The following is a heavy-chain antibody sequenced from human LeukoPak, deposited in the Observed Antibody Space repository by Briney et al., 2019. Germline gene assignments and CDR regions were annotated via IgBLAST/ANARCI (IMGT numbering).Heavy chain of an antibody. CDR2: ISHSGNT. Sequence: KPSETLSLTCAVYGGSFSGYYWSWIRQPPGKGLEWIGEISHSGNTNYNPSLKSRVTISVDTSKNQFSLKLSSVTAADTVVYYCAAQYSGYVRLDYWGQGTLVTVSS. CDR1: GGSFSGYY. J-gene: IGHJ4*02. CDR3: AAQYSGYVRLDY. D-gene: IGHD5-12*01. V-gene: IGHV4-34*01.